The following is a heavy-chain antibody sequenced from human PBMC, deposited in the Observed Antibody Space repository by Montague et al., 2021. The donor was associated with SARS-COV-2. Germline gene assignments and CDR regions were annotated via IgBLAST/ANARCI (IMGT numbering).Heavy chain of an antibody. J-gene: IGHJ6*02. D-gene: IGHD1-26*01. CDR2: IYYSGTT. V-gene: IGHV4-59*01. CDR1: GGTFSSYY. Sequence: SETLSLTCTVSGGTFSSYYWSWVRQPPGKGLEWIGFIYYSGTTAYNPSLNSRVTLSVDTSKNQFSLELPSVTPADTAIYYCARQRGPPTIAYCMDFWGHGTTVTVSS. CDR3: ARQRGPPTIAYCMDF.